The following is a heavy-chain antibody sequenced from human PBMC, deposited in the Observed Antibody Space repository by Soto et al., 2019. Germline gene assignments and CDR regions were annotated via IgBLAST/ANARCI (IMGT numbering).Heavy chain of an antibody. CDR2: IWYDGSNK. J-gene: IGHJ6*03. CDR3: ARDLYSSSGAAYYYMDV. CDR1: GFTFSSYG. Sequence: GGSLRLSCAASGFTFSSYGMHWVRQAPGKGLEWVAVIWYDGSNKYYAGSVKGRFTISRDNSKNTLYLQMNSLRAEDTAVYYCARDLYSSSGAAYYYMDVWGKGTTFTVSS. D-gene: IGHD6-6*01. V-gene: IGHV3-33*01.